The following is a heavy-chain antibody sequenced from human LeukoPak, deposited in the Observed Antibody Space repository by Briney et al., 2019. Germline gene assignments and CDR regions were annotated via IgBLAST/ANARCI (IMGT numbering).Heavy chain of an antibody. J-gene: IGHJ4*02. CDR3: ALYGDLDY. V-gene: IGHV3-30*03. D-gene: IGHD4-17*01. CDR1: GFTFSSYG. CDR2: ISYDGSNK. Sequence: GGSLRLSCAASGFTFSSYGMHWVRQAPGKGLEWVAVISYDGSNKYYADSVKGRFTISRDNSKNTLYLQMNSLRAEDTAVYYCALYGDLDYWGQGTLVTVSS.